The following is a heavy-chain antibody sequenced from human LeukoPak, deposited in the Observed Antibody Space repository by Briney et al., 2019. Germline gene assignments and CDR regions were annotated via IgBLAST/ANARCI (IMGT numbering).Heavy chain of an antibody. J-gene: IGHJ4*02. Sequence: SETLSLTCSVYRESFSDYYWTWIRQPPGKGLEWIGEIDHSGITNYNPSLKSRVTISGDTSKNQFSLKLSSVTAADTAVYYCAMGGYDTTGYRVGMDYWGQGTLVTVSS. D-gene: IGHD3-22*01. CDR1: RESFSDYY. CDR2: IDHSGIT. CDR3: AMGGYDTTGYRVGMDY. V-gene: IGHV4-34*01.